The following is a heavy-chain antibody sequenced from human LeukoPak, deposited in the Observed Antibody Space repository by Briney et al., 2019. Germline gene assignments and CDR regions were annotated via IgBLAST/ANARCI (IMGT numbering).Heavy chain of an antibody. V-gene: IGHV3-23*01. CDR1: GFSLSSSG. D-gene: IGHD3-10*01. CDR3: AKDRGFDKRGAFDI. CDR2: VSGSGGST. J-gene: IGHJ3*02. Sequence: GRSLRLFCAASGFSLSSSGMHWVRLAAGEGLESLSAVSGSGGSTYYADSVKGRFTISRDNSKNTLYLQMNSLRAEDTAVYYCAKDRGFDKRGAFDIWGQGTMVTVSS.